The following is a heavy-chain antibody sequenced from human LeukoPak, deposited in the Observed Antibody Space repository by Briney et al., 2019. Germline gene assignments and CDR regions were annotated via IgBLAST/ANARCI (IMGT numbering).Heavy chain of an antibody. CDR1: GFTFSTYA. Sequence: PGGSLRLSCAASGFTFSTYAMNWARQAPGKGLEWVSGISGGGGSTYYADSAKGRFTISRDNSKNTLYLQMNSLTVEDTAVYYCAKSPRSAADNWFDPWGQGTLVTVSS. CDR3: AKSPRSAADNWFDP. D-gene: IGHD6-13*01. CDR2: ISGGGGST. J-gene: IGHJ5*02. V-gene: IGHV3-23*01.